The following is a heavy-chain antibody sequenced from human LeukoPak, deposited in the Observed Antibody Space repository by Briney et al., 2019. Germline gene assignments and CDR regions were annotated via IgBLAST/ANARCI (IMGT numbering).Heavy chain of an antibody. CDR3: ARDSGDGGAFDI. CDR2: IKQDGGEI. Sequence: GGSLRLSCAASGFTFSRYWMSWVRQAPGKGLEWVANIKQDGGEIYYVDSVKGRFTISRDNAKNSVYLHMNSLRAEDTAVYYCARDSGDGGAFDIWGQGTMVTVSS. D-gene: IGHD3-10*01. V-gene: IGHV3-7*01. J-gene: IGHJ3*02. CDR1: GFTFSRYW.